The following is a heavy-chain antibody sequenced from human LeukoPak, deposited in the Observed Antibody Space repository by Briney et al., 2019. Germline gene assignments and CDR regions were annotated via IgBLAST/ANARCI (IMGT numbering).Heavy chain of an antibody. J-gene: IGHJ5*02. D-gene: IGHD3-3*01. V-gene: IGHV1-2*06. Sequence: ASVKVSCKASGYTFTGYYMHWVRQAPGQGLEWMGRINPNSGGTNYAQKFQGRVTMTRDTSISTAYMELSRLRSDDTAVYYSARVLPITAVFGVVSNWFDPWGQGTLVTVSS. CDR3: ARVLPITAVFGVVSNWFDP. CDR1: GYTFTGYY. CDR2: INPNSGGT.